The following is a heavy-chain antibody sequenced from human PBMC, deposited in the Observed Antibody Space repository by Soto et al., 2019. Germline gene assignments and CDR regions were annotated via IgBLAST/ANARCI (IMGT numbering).Heavy chain of an antibody. CDR2: IFYSGST. D-gene: IGHD3-22*01. J-gene: IGHJ4*02. CDR3: AKDLKVEESSAPYYLDY. V-gene: IGHV4-61*08. CDR1: GGSISSGGYY. Sequence: SETLSLTCTVSGGSISSGGYYWSWIRQHPGKGLEWIGYIFYSGSTNYNPSLKSRVTISVDTSKNQFSLKLSSVTAADTAVYYCAKDLKVEESSAPYYLDYWGQGTLVTVSS.